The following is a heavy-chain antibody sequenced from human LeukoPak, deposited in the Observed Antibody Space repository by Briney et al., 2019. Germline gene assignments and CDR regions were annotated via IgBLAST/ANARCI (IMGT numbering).Heavy chain of an antibody. CDR1: GFTFSDYN. V-gene: IGHV3-11*01. J-gene: IGHJ6*02. D-gene: IGHD3-9*01. CDR2: ITDSGNTI. Sequence: GGSLRLSCAAPGFTFSDYNMNWVRQAPGKGLEWVSYITDSGNTIHYADSVKGRFTISRDNAKNSLYLQMNSLRAEDTAVYYCARSIGLTGGGVDVWGQGTTVTVSS. CDR3: ARSIGLTGGGVDV.